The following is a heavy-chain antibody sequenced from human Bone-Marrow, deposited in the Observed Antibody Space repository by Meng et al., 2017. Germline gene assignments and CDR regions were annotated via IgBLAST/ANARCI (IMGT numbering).Heavy chain of an antibody. V-gene: IGHV3-21*01. CDR2: ISSSSSYI. J-gene: IGHJ3*02. CDR1: GFTFSSYS. CDR3: ARNSVADDAFDI. Sequence: ESLKISCAASGFTFSSYSMNWVRQAPGKGLEWVSSISSSSSYIYYADSVKGRFTISRDNAKNSLYLQMNSLRAEDTAVYYCARNSVADDAFDIWGQGTMGTVSS. D-gene: IGHD2-15*01.